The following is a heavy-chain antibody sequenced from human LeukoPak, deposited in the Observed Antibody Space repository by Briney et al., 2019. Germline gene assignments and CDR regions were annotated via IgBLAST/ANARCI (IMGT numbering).Heavy chain of an antibody. Sequence: GGSLRLSCAASGFTISTYDMHWVRQPTGKGLEWVSAIGTGGDTYYPDSVKGRFIISRENGRNSLYLEMNSVRAGDTAVYYCVRAPTSLPGTADRWGQGTLVTVSS. CDR2: IGTGGDT. D-gene: IGHD5-18*01. CDR1: GFTISTYD. CDR3: VRAPTSLPGTADR. J-gene: IGHJ5*02. V-gene: IGHV3-13*04.